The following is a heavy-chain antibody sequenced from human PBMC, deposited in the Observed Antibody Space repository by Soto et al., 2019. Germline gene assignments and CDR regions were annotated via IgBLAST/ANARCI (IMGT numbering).Heavy chain of an antibody. J-gene: IGHJ6*02. D-gene: IGHD2-2*03. V-gene: IGHV4-30-2*01. CDR3: ARVVGYCSSTSCYGEPYYYYYGMDV. CDR1: GGSISSGGYS. CDR2: IYHSGST. Sequence: PSETLSLTCAVSGGSISSGGYSWSWIRQPPGKGLEWIWYIYHSGSTYYNPSLKSRVTISVDRSKNQFSLKLSSVTAADTAVYYCARVVGYCSSTSCYGEPYYYYYGMDVWGQGTTVTVSS.